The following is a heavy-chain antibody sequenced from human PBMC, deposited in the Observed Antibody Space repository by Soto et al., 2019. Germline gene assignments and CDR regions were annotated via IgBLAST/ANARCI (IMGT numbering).Heavy chain of an antibody. D-gene: IGHD1-1*01. Sequence: NPSETLSLTCAVSSGSISSGDYYWSWIRQPPGKGLEWIGSIYYTGSTYYKPSLMSRVAISVDTSKNQFSLKMRSVTAADTAIYYCARERAREGNRPFHQWGKGTLVTVSS. V-gene: IGHV4-30-4*01. CDR2: IYYTGST. J-gene: IGHJ1*01. CDR1: SGSISSGDYY. CDR3: ARERAREGNRPFHQ.